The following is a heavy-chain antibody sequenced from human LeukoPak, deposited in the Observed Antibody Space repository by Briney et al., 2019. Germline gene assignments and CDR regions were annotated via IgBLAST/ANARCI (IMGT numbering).Heavy chain of an antibody. J-gene: IGHJ4*02. Sequence: GGSLRLSCAASGFTFSRYAMSWVRQASGKGLEWVSSINSGGDTIHYAESVKGRFTIFRDDSKNTLYLQMDSLRVEDTALYYCAKDPGGSFDYWGQGTLVTVSS. V-gene: IGHV3-23*01. CDR1: GFTFSRYA. CDR2: INSGGDTI. D-gene: IGHD3-10*01. CDR3: AKDPGGSFDY.